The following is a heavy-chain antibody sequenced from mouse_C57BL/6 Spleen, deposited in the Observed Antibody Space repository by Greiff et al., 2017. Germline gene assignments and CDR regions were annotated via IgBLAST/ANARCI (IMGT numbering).Heavy chain of an antibody. CDR2: ISSGSSTI. Sequence: EVKLQESGGGLVKPGGSLKLSCAASGFTFSDYGMHWVRQAPEKGLEWVAYISSGSSTIYYADTVKGRFTISRDNAKNTLFLQMTSLRSEDTAMYYCARAGSSPYYFDYWGQGTTLTVSS. V-gene: IGHV5-17*01. CDR3: ARAGSSPYYFDY. J-gene: IGHJ2*01. CDR1: GFTFSDYG. D-gene: IGHD1-1*01.